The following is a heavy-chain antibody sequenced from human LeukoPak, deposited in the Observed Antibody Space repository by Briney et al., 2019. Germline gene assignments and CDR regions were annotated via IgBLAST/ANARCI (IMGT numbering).Heavy chain of an antibody. V-gene: IGHV4-39*01. D-gene: IGHD5-12*01. CDR2: IYYSGST. CDR1: GGSISSSSYY. J-gene: IGHJ4*02. Sequence: PSETLSLTRTVSGGSISSSSYYWGWIRQPPGKGLEWIGSIYYSGSTYYNPSLKSRVTISVDTSKNQFSLKLSSVTAADTAVYYCARRIYSGYDTPFDYWGQGTLVTVSS. CDR3: ARRIYSGYDTPFDY.